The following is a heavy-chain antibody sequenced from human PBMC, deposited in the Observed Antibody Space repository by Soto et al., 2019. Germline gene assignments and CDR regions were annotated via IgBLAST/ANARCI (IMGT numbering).Heavy chain of an antibody. Sequence: QLQLQESGPGLVKPSEALSLTCTVSGGSISSSNYYWGWIRQPPGKGLEWIGSIYYSGSTYYNPSLKSRVTISIDKSKNPFSLKLLSLTATDTAVYYCARLEGLATISYYFDFWGQGTLVTVSS. J-gene: IGHJ4*02. D-gene: IGHD3-9*01. V-gene: IGHV4-39*01. CDR2: IYYSGST. CDR3: ARLEGLATISYYFDF. CDR1: GGSISSSNYY.